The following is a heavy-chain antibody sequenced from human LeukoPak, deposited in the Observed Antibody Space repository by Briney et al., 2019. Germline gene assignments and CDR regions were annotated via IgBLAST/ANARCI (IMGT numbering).Heavy chain of an antibody. D-gene: IGHD1-1*01. CDR2: ITTSGSSI. CDR3: AKAIPTRL. J-gene: IGHJ4*02. CDR1: GFTFSDYY. Sequence: PGGSLRLSCAASGFTFSDYYMGWLRQAPGKGLEWVSYITTSGSSIYYADSVKGRFTMSRDNAKKSLYLQMNSLRAEDTAVYYCAKAIPTRLWGQGTLVTVSS. V-gene: IGHV3-11*01.